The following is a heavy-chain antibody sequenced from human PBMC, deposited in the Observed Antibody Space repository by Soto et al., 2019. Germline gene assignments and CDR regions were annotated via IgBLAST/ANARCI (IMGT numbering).Heavy chain of an antibody. CDR3: AGCSGGSCGRVGMDV. V-gene: IGHV1-69*02. Sequence: QVQLVQSGAEVKKPGSSVKVSCKASGGTFSSYTISWVRQAPGQGLEWMGRIIPVLGIANYAQKFQGRVMITASNCPRTAYMQLSSLRSVDTAVYYCAGCSGGSCGRVGMDVWGRGTTVTVCS. J-gene: IGHJ6*04. CDR2: IIPVLGIA. D-gene: IGHD2-15*01. CDR1: GGTFSSYT.